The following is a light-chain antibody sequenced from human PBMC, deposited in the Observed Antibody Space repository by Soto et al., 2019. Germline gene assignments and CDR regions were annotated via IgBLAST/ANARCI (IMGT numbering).Light chain of an antibody. V-gene: IGLV2-14*01. J-gene: IGLJ1*01. Sequence: QSVLTQPASVSGSPGQSITISCTGTSSDVGGYKYVSWYQHHADKAPKLMIYEVSNRPSGVSNRFSGSKSGNTASLTIYGLXAEDEADYYCSSFSSSTTLYVFGTGTKVTVL. CDR2: EVS. CDR3: SSFSSSTTLYV. CDR1: SSDVGGYKY.